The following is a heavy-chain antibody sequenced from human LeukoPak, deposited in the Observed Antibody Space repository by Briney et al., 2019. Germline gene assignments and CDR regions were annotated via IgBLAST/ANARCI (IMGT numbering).Heavy chain of an antibody. D-gene: IGHD2-2*01. J-gene: IGHJ6*02. CDR1: GFTFRRYA. CDR3: ARDRYASRSYVMDV. Sequence: GGSLRLSCELSGFTFRRYAMHWVRQAPGKGLEWLAVVLYDGGNEYYADSVKGRFTISRGKSRNTAFLQMDSLRHEDTGVYFCARDRYASRSYVMDVWGQGTTVVVSS. V-gene: IGHV3-30*04. CDR2: VLYDGGNE.